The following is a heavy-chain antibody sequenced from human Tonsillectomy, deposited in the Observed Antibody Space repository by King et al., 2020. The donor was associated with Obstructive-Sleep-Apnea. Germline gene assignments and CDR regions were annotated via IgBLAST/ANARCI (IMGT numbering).Heavy chain of an antibody. CDR1: VGSFSGYY. J-gene: IGHJ5*02. D-gene: IGHD3-22*01. V-gene: IGHV4-34*01. Sequence: QVQLQQWGAGLLKPSETLSLTCAVYVGSFSGYYWSWIRHPPGKGLEWIGDINHSGSTNYNPSLTSRVTISVDTSKNQFSLKLGAVTAADTAVYYCARGEDYYDSSGYHRWGQGTLVTVSS. CDR3: ARGEDYYDSSGYHR. CDR2: INHSGST.